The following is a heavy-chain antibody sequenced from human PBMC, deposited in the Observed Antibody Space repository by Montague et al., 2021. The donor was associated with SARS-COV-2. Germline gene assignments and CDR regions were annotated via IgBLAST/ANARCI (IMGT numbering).Heavy chain of an antibody. J-gene: IGHJ6*02. CDR3: ARDSLVASYYYYGVDV. CDR2: IYSSGNN. CDR1: GGAISGYY. Sequence: SETLSLTCTVSGGAISGYYWNGIRQAPGKGLEWVGYIYSSGNNNYNPSLKSRVTMSVDTSKNQLSLNLSSVTAADTAVYYCARDSLVASYYYYGVDVWGQGTTVTVAS. V-gene: IGHV4-59*13. D-gene: IGHD2-2*01.